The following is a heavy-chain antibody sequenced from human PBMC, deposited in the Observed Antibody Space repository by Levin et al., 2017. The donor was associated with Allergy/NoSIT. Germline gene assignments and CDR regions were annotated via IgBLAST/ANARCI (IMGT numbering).Heavy chain of an antibody. D-gene: IGHD4-23*01. V-gene: IGHV3-23*01. J-gene: IGHJ4*02. CDR2: VSGSGGTT. CDR1: GFTFSSYA. Sequence: GESLKISCAASGFTFSSYAMTWVRQAPGKGLEWVSAVSGSGGTTYYADSVKGRFTVSRDNSKNTLFLQMNSLRAEDTAVYYCAKDRDYGGSSGVFDYWGQGTLVTVSS. CDR3: AKDRDYGGSSGVFDY.